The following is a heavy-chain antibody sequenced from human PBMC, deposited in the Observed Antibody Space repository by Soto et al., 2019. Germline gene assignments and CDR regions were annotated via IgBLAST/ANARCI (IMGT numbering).Heavy chain of an antibody. D-gene: IGHD2-21*02. Sequence: QVQLQESGPGLVKPSQTLSLTCTVSGGSISSGDYYWSWIRQPPGKGLEWIGYIYYSGSTYYNPSHNGRMIKAVDTSKSQCSLKLSSVTAADTAVYYCARNTVVTRNDPCPPDPYFDLWGRGTLVTVSS. V-gene: IGHV4-30-4*01. CDR1: GGSISSGDYY. J-gene: IGHJ2*01. CDR3: ARNTVVTRNDPCPPDPYFDL. CDR2: IYYSGST.